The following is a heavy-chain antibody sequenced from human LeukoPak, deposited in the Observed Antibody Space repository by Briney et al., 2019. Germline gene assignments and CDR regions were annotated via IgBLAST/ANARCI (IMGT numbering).Heavy chain of an antibody. Sequence: GRSLRLSCAASGFTFSSYAMSWVRQAPGKGLEWVSAISGSGGSTYYADSVKGRFTISRDNFKNTLYLQMNSLRAGDTAVYYCARAEGGYYDSSGYYAFDYWGQGTLVTVSS. CDR3: ARAEGGYYDSSGYYAFDY. J-gene: IGHJ4*02. CDR1: GFTFSSYA. V-gene: IGHV3-23*01. D-gene: IGHD3-22*01. CDR2: ISGSGGST.